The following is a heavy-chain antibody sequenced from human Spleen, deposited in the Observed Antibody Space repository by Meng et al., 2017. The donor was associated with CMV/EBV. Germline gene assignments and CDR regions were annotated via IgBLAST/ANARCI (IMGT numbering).Heavy chain of an antibody. CDR2: IKTDGSKT. CDR1: GFTLSIYW. CDR3: AKDDYGANSLDY. V-gene: IGHV3-74*01. Sequence: LGESGGGFVKRGDSLSRSCAAFGFTLSIYWMLWVRQAPGKGPVWVSRIKTDGSKTNYADSVKGRFTISRDNAKNTLYLQMNSLRAEDTAVYYCAKDDYGANSLDYWGQGALVTVSS. D-gene: IGHD4-23*01. J-gene: IGHJ4*02.